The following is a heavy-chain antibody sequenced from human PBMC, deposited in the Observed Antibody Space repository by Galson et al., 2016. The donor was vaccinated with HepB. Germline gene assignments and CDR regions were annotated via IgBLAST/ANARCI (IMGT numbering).Heavy chain of an antibody. J-gene: IGHJ4*02. CDR1: GGTFNNFA. V-gene: IGHV1-69*06. CDR3: ESRSGPDDF. Sequence: SVKVSCKASGGTFNNFAIAWVREAPGQGLEWVGGVIPLFGTASYAEKFQDRVTITADKSTSTTYMELRSLRSDATALYYCESRSGPDDFWGQGTLVTVSS. CDR2: VIPLFGTA. D-gene: IGHD6-19*01.